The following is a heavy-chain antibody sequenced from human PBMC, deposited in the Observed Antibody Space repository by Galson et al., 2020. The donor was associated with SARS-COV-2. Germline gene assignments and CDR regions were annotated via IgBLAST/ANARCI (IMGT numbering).Heavy chain of an antibody. D-gene: IGHD3-16*01. J-gene: IGHJ4*02. CDR1: GGPICSGGYF. V-gene: IGHV4-31*03. CDR3: ASSEGVTLGDGFDY. Sequence: SETLSLTCTVSGGPICSGGYFWAWIRQYPGKGLEWIGYLRSPGTTYYSPSLKSRLTISLDTSNNHFSLNLASVAAADTALYYCASSEGVTLGDGFDYWGQGTLVTVSS. CDR2: LRSPGTT.